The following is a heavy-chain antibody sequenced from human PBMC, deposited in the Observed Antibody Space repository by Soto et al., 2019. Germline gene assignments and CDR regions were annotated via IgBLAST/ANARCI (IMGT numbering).Heavy chain of an antibody. CDR1: GGAFYSYT. V-gene: IGHV1-69*02. J-gene: IGHJ5*02. CDR2: IIPVFGKT. Sequence: QVQLVQSEAEVRRPGSSVKVSCKASGGAFYSYTFSWVRQAPGQGLEWMGRIIPVFGKTRSAPTFQDRVTLSADKSASTVFLELNSLQSDDKAIYYCVCHGKIGPRSVLESWGPGTLVTVSS. D-gene: IGHD3-10*01. CDR3: VCHGKIGPRSVLES.